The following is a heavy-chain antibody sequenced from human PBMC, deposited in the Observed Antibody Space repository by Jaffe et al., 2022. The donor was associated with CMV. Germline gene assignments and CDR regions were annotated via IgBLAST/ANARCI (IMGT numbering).Heavy chain of an antibody. J-gene: IGHJ3*02. V-gene: IGHV4-39*01. D-gene: IGHD1-1*01. CDR2: IYYSGST. CDR1: GGSISSSSYY. CDR3: ARHRNWNEDGGDAFDI. Sequence: QLQLQESGPGLVKPSETLSLTCTVSGGSISSSSYYWGWIRQPPGKGLEWIGSIYYSGSTYYNPSLKSRVTISVDTSKNQFSLKLSSVTAADTAVYYCARHRNWNEDGGDAFDIWGQGTMVTVSS.